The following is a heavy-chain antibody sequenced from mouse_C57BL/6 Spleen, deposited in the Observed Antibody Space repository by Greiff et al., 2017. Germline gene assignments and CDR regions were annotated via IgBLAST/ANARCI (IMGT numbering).Heavy chain of an antibody. CDR1: GYTFTDYE. J-gene: IGHJ1*03. CDR3: TRYGTTGGGYFDV. D-gene: IGHD1-1*01. Sequence: QVQLQQSGAELVRPGASVTLSCKASGYTFTDYEMHWVKQTPVHGLEWIGAIDPETGGTAYNQKFKGKAILTAAKSSSTAYMELRILTSEDADVDYCTRYGTTGGGYFDVWGTGTTVTVSS. V-gene: IGHV1-15*01. CDR2: IDPETGGT.